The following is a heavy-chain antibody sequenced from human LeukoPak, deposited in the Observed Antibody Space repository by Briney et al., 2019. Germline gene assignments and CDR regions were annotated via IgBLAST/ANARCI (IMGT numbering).Heavy chain of an antibody. CDR1: GFTFSSYA. Sequence: GGTLRLSCAASGFTFSSYAMSWVRQAPGKGLEWVSAISGSGGSTYYADSVKGRLTISRDNSKNTLYLQMNSLRAEDTAVYYCAKEGSYYNPLYYYYYMDVWGKGTTVTVSS. CDR3: AKEGSYYNPLYYYYYMDV. J-gene: IGHJ6*03. V-gene: IGHV3-23*01. D-gene: IGHD1-26*01. CDR2: ISGSGGST.